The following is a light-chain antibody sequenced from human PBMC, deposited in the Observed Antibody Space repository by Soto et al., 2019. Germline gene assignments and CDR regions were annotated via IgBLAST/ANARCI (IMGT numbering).Light chain of an antibody. CDR3: AAWDDSLDGLI. V-gene: IGLV1-44*01. J-gene: IGLJ2*01. CDR1: SSNIGSNT. CDR2: SNN. Sequence: QSVLTQPPSASGTPGQRVTISCSGSSSNIGSNTVNWYRQLPGTAPKLLIYSNNQRPSGVPDRFSGSKSGTSVSLAISGLQSEDEADYFCAAWDDSLDGLIFGGGTKVTVL.